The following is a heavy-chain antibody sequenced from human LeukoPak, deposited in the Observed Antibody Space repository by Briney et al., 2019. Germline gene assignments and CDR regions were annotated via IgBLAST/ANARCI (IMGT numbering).Heavy chain of an antibody. V-gene: IGHV1-69*13. CDR1: GGTFSSYA. D-gene: IGHD3-10*01. J-gene: IGHJ6*03. CDR3: ARGLVVRGVIGHYYMDV. CDR2: IIPIFGTA. Sequence: SVKVSCKASGGTFSSYAISWVRQAPGQGLEWMGGIIPIFGTANYAQKFQGRVTITADESTSTAYMELSRLRSDDTAVYYCARGLVVRGVIGHYYMDVWGKGTTVTVSS.